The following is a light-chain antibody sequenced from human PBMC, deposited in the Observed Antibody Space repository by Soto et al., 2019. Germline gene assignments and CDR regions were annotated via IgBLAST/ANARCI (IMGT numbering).Light chain of an antibody. J-gene: IGLJ1*01. CDR1: GSDIGTYNR. V-gene: IGLV2-18*02. Sequence: QSVLTQPPSVSGSPGQSVAISCTGTGSDIGTYNRVSWYKPPPGTAPKLMIYDVSDRPSGVPDRFSGSKSGNTASLTISGLKAEDEADYYCSAYTRISTYVFGTGTKVTVL. CDR2: DVS. CDR3: SAYTRISTYV.